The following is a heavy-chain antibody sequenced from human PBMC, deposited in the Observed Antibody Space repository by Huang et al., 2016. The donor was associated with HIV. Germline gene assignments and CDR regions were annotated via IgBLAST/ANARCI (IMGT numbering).Heavy chain of an antibody. J-gene: IGHJ4*02. Sequence: QVQLVQSGAEVKKPGSSVKVSCKASGGTFSSYVISWVRQAPGQGLGWMGGTTPIFDKTNYAQKVQGRVTIIADESTRTAYMEMSSLRPEDTATYYCATGPRGSGSFNWGQGTLVIVSS. CDR2: TTPIFDKT. D-gene: IGHD1-26*01. CDR1: GGTFSSYV. CDR3: ATGPRGSGSFN. V-gene: IGHV1-69*01.